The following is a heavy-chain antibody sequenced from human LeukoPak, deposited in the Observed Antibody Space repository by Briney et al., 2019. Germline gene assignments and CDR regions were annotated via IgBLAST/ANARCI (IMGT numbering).Heavy chain of an antibody. J-gene: IGHJ5*02. CDR2: IYTSGST. V-gene: IGHV4-4*07. CDR3: AREDIVVVPAAINWFDP. D-gene: IGHD2-2*01. Sequence: SETLSLTCTVSGGSISSYYWSWIRQPAGKGLEWIGRIYTSGSTNYNPSLKSRVTMSVDTSKNQFSLKLSSVTAADTAVYYCAREDIVVVPAAINWFDPWGQGTLVAVSS. CDR1: GGSISSYY.